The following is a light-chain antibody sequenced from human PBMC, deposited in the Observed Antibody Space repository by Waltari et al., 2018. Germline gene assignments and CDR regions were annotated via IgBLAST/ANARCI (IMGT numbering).Light chain of an antibody. V-gene: IGKV3-15*01. CDR1: ESVSSH. Sequence: IVVTQSPATLSGAPGERVTLPCRTSESVSSHIAWYQQKPGQVLLLLIYDAATRATDTPARFRGSGSGTGFTLTISSLQSEDFAVYYCQQYNKWPPITFGQGTRLEIK. J-gene: IGKJ5*01. CDR3: QQYNKWPPIT. CDR2: DAA.